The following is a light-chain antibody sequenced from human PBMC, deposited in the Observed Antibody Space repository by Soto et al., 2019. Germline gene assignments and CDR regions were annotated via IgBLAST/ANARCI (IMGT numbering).Light chain of an antibody. J-gene: IGKJ1*01. V-gene: IGKV1-5*03. CDR3: QQYSSYPWT. CDR1: QSVSGW. CDR2: KTS. Sequence: DIQMTQSPSTLSASVGDTVTVTCRASQSVSGWLAWYQQKPGEAPKLLIYKTSSLESGVPSRFSGSRSGTEFTPTISSLQPDDFATYYCQQYSSYPWTFGQGTKVDIK.